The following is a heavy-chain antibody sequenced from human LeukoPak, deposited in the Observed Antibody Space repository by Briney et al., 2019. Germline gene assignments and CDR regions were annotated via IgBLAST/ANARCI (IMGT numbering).Heavy chain of an antibody. V-gene: IGHV3-49*03. D-gene: IGHD2-21*01. CDR1: GFTFGDYI. CDR2: IRSKSSGGTT. CDR3: TVISGDY. J-gene: IGHJ4*02. Sequence: GGSLRLSCTASGFTFGDYIMSWFRQAPGKGLEWVGFIRSKSSGGTTEYAASVKGRFTISRDDSKSIAYLQMNSLKTEDTAVYYCTVISGDYWGQGTLVTVSS.